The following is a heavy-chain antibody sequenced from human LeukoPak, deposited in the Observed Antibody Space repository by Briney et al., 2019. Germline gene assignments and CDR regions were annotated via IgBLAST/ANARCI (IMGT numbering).Heavy chain of an antibody. D-gene: IGHD3-10*01. CDR3: ARSGSHLWFGELSLSY. CDR2: IYSSGTT. Sequence: PSETLSLTCTVSGGSIRSYYWSWVRQPPGKGLEWIWYIYSSGTTNYNPSLKSRVTISIDTSKNQFSLKLSSVTAADTAVYYCARSGSHLWFGELSLSYWGQGTLVTVSS. J-gene: IGHJ4*02. CDR1: GGSIRSYY. V-gene: IGHV4-59*01.